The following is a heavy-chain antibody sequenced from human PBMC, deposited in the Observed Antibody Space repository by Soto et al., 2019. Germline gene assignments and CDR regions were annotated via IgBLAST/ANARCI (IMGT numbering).Heavy chain of an antibody. D-gene: IGHD6-13*01. CDR2: IHYSGTT. J-gene: IGHJ4*02. CDR1: GGSMRNYF. V-gene: IGHV4-59*01. CDR3: AAGEASSRNLAPYYLDY. Sequence: WATQALTCTVSGGSMRNYFWTWIRQPPGKGLEWIGYIHYSGTTSFFPSYNPSLRSRVTISEDTSKNQFSLKLLSVTTADTAVYFCAAGEASSRNLAPYYLDYWGQGTLVTVSS.